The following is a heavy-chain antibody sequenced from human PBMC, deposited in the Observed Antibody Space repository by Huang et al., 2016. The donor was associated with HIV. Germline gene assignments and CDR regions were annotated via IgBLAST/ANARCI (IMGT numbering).Heavy chain of an antibody. J-gene: IGHJ3*02. V-gene: IGHV3-30-3*01. CDR1: GFPFKNHA. Sequence: QVQLVESGGGVVQPGRSLRLSCAASGFPFKNHALHWVRQAPGKGRDWVAVISNDGSNNYYADSVKGRFTISRDSSKSTLFLHMTSLRTEDTAVYYCARAKDTWDAYDIWGQGTMVIVSS. CDR2: ISNDGSNN. CDR3: ARAKDTWDAYDI. D-gene: IGHD5-18*01.